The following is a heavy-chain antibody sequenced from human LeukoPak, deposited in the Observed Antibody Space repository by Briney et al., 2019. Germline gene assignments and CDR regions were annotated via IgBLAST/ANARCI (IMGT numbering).Heavy chain of an antibody. CDR3: ARTVVVPAALLRYYYYMDV. D-gene: IGHD2-2*01. CDR1: GGSISSGGYY. V-gene: IGHV4-31*03. CDR2: IYYSGST. J-gene: IGHJ6*03. Sequence: PSQTQSLTCTVSGGSISSGGYYWSWIRQHPGKGLEWIGYIYYSGSTYYNPSLKSRVTISVDTSKNQFSLKLSSVTAADTAVYYCARTVVVPAALLRYYYYMDVWGKGTTVTVSS.